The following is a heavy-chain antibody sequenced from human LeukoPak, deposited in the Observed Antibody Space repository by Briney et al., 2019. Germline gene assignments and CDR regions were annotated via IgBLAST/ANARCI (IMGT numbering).Heavy chain of an antibody. D-gene: IGHD6-19*01. J-gene: IGHJ5*02. Sequence: KPSETLSLTCTVAGGSISSYYWSWIRQPPGKGLEWIGYIYYSGSTNYNPSLKSRVTISVDTSKNQFSLKLSSVTAADTAVYYCARHGYSSGSLAWFDPWGQGTLVTVSS. CDR2: IYYSGST. CDR1: GGSISSYY. V-gene: IGHV4-59*01. CDR3: ARHGYSSGSLAWFDP.